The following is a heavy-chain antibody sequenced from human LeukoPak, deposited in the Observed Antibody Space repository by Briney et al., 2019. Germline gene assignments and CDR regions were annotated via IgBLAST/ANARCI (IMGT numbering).Heavy chain of an antibody. CDR3: AKEESIVVVVAATTDY. V-gene: IGHV3-30*02. Sequence: GGSLRLSCAASGFTFSSYGMHWVRQAPGKGPEWVAFIRYDGSNKYYADSVKGRFTISRDNSKNTLYLQMNSLRAEDTAVYYCAKEESIVVVVAATTDYWGQGTLVTVSS. D-gene: IGHD2-15*01. J-gene: IGHJ4*02. CDR2: IRYDGSNK. CDR1: GFTFSSYG.